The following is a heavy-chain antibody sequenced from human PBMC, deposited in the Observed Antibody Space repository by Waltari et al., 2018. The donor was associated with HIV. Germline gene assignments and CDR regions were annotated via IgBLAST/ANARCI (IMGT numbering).Heavy chain of an antibody. CDR2: INSDGSST. Sequence: EVQLVESGGGLVQPGGSLRLSGAASGFTFSSYWMHWVRQAPGKGLVWVSRINSDGSSTSYADSVKGRFTISRDNAKNTLYLQMNSLRAEDTAVYYCARAAYCGGDCWGAFDIWGQGTMVTVSS. V-gene: IGHV3-74*01. CDR3: ARAAYCGGDCWGAFDI. J-gene: IGHJ3*02. CDR1: GFTFSSYW. D-gene: IGHD2-21*02.